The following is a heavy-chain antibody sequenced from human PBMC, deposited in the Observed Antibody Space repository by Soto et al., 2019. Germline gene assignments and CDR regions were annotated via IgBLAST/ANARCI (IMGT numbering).Heavy chain of an antibody. CDR3: ARDLGGPDY. J-gene: IGHJ4*02. CDR1: GFSLSPYW. D-gene: IGHD3-16*01. CDR2: LSSDGFGA. V-gene: IGHV3-74*03. Sequence: GGSLRLSCAASGFSLSPYWMHWVRQVPGRGLEWVARLSSDGFGAAYADSVKGQFFISRDIARNTLSLQMNSLRADDTAVYYCARDLGGPDYWGRGTSVTVSS.